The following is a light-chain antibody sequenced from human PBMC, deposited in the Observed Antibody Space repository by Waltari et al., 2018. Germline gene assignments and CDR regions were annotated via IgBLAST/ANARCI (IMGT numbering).Light chain of an antibody. J-gene: IGLJ3*02. CDR2: DDI. Sequence: QSALTQPASVSGSPGKSITISCIGVSNDVGSYSLVSWYQHHPDKAPKRLIYDDIKRPAGVAYGFSGSRSGNAASLTISGPQAEDAADDLCSSYAGDRTWVLGGGTKLAVL. V-gene: IGLV2-23*01. CDR3: SSYAGDRTWV. CDR1: SNDVGSYSL.